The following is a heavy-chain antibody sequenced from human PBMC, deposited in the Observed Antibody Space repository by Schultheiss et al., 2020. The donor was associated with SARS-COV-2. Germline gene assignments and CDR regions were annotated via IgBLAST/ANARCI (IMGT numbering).Heavy chain of an antibody. D-gene: IGHD4-17*01. V-gene: IGHV3-15*01. J-gene: IGHJ4*02. CDR2: IKSTAIGGPT. CDR1: GFAFSDAW. CDR3: STGGYGDFPDY. Sequence: GGSLRLSCVTSGFAFSDAWMTWVRQAPGQGLEWVGRIKSTAIGGPTDYAAPVKGRFTISRDDSKKTVYLQMNSLKTEDTAVYYCSTGGYGDFPDYWGQGTQVTVSS.